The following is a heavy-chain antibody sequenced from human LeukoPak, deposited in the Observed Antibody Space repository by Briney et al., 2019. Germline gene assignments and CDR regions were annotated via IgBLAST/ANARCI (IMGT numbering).Heavy chain of an antibody. J-gene: IGHJ4*02. CDR3: ARLSRCSGGSCYSALFDY. V-gene: IGHV4-34*01. CDR2: INHSGST. Sequence: SETLSLTCAVYGGSFSGYYWSWIRQPPGKGLEWIGEINHSGSTNYNPSLKSRVTISVDTSKNQFSLKLSSVTAADTAVYYCARLSRCSGGSCYSALFDYWGQGTLVTVSS. CDR1: GGSFSGYY. D-gene: IGHD2-15*01.